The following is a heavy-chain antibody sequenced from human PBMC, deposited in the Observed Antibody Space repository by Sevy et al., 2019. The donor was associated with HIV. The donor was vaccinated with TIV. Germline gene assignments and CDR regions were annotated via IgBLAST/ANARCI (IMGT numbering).Heavy chain of an antibody. CDR1: GFTFSRYG. V-gene: IGHV3-30*18. CDR3: GKVKGGSSKGYYTMDV. CDR2: ISYDGSNK. J-gene: IGHJ6*02. Sequence: GGSLRLSCAASGFTFSRYGMHWVRQAPGKGLEWVAVISYDGSNKYYADSVKGRFTISRDNSKNTLYLQMNSLRAEDKAVYYCGKVKGGSSKGYYTMDVWGQGTTVTVSS. D-gene: IGHD6-13*01.